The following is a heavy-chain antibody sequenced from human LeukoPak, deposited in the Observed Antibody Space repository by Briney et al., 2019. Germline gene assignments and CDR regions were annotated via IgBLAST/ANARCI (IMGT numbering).Heavy chain of an antibody. CDR3: ARGRSGYFLYWYFDL. Sequence: ASVKVSCKASGYTFTSYYMHWVRQAPGQGLEWVGIINPSGGSTSYAQKFQGRVTMTRDTSTSTVYMELSSLRSEDTAVYYCARGRSGYFLYWYFDLWGRGTLVTVSS. D-gene: IGHD3-22*01. CDR1: GYTFTSYY. J-gene: IGHJ2*01. V-gene: IGHV1-46*01. CDR2: INPSGGST.